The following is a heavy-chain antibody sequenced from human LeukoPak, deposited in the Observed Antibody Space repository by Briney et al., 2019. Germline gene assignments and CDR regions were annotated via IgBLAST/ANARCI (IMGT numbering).Heavy chain of an antibody. CDR2: ISAYNGNT. Sequence: ASVTVSCKASGYTFTSYGISWVRQAPGQGLEWMGWISAYNGNTNYAQKLQGRVTMTTDTSTSTAYMELRSLRSDDTAVYYCARDSGIAVAPPGRVWGQGTLVTVSS. CDR1: GYTFTSYG. V-gene: IGHV1-18*01. J-gene: IGHJ4*02. D-gene: IGHD6-19*01. CDR3: ARDSGIAVAPPGRV.